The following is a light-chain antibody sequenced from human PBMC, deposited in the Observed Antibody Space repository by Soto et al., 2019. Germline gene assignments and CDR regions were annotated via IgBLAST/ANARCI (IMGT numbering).Light chain of an antibody. Sequence: IGVTLSPATLSVSPGERATLSCRASQSVSSNLAWYQQKPGQAPRLLIYGASTRATGIPARFSGSESGPEFTLTISSLQSEDVAVYYCQHSETFGQGTRWIS. V-gene: IGKV3-15*01. CDR3: QHSET. CDR1: QSVSSN. J-gene: IGKJ1*01. CDR2: GAS.